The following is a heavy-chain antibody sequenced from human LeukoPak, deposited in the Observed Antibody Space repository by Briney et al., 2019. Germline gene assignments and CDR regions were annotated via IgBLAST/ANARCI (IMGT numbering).Heavy chain of an antibody. Sequence: GGSLRLSCAASGFTFSSYAMHWVRQAPGKGLEWVAVISYDGSNKYYADSVKGRFTISRDNAKNSLYLQMSSLRDEDTAVYYCARVGLVGAYDDYWGQGTLVTVSS. J-gene: IGHJ4*02. V-gene: IGHV3-30*04. CDR2: ISYDGSNK. CDR1: GFTFSSYA. D-gene: IGHD1-26*01. CDR3: ARVGLVGAYDDY.